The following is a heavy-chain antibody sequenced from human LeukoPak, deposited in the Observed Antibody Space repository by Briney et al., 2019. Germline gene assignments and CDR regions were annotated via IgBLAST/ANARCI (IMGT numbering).Heavy chain of an antibody. Sequence: ASVKVSCKASGYTFTSYYMHWVRQAPGQGLEWMGIINPSGGSTSYAQKFQGRVTMTRDTSTSTVYMELSSLRSEDTAVYYCARDSSVVGTLRYFDWFPLDAFDIWGQGTMVTVSS. J-gene: IGHJ3*02. V-gene: IGHV1-46*01. CDR1: GYTFTSYY. CDR2: INPSGGST. CDR3: ARDSSVVGTLRYFDWFPLDAFDI. D-gene: IGHD3-9*01.